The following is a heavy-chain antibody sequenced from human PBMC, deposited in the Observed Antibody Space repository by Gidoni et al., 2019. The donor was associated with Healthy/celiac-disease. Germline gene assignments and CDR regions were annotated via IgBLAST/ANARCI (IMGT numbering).Heavy chain of an antibody. CDR1: GGSFSGYY. V-gene: IGHV4-34*01. J-gene: IGHJ4*02. CDR3: ASLSDSSGCDY. CDR2: INHSGST. Sequence: QVQLQQRGAGRLKPSEPQSLTCAVHGGSFSGYYWSWLRQPPGKGLDGIGEINHSGSTNYNPSLKSRVTISVDTSKNQFSLKLSSVTAADTAVYYCASLSDSSGCDYWGQGTLVTVSS. D-gene: IGHD6-19*01.